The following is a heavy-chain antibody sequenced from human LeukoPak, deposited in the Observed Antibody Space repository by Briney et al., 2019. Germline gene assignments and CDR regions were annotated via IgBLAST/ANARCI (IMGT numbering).Heavy chain of an antibody. D-gene: IGHD3-3*01. CDR2: FDPEDGET. V-gene: IGHV1-24*01. Sequence: ASVKVSCKVSGYTLTELSMHWVRQAPGKGLEWMGSFDPEDGETIYAQKFQGRVTMTEDTSTDTAYMELSSLRSEDTAVYYCATEIINYDFWSLGYWGQGTLVTVSS. CDR3: ATEIINYDFWSLGY. J-gene: IGHJ4*02. CDR1: GYTLTELS.